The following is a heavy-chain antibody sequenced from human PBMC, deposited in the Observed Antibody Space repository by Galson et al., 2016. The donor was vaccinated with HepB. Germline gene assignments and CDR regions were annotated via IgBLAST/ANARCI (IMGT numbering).Heavy chain of an antibody. CDR1: GFTFSSYG. CDR2: TWYDGNNK. D-gene: IGHD3-3*01. CDR3: ARAQFSAVRSDSWRDMFAFDI. J-gene: IGHJ3*02. Sequence: SLRLSCAASGFTFSSYGMHWVRQAPGKGLEWVAVTWYDGNNKYYADSVKGRFTISRDNSKNTLYLQMNSLRAEDTAVYYCARAQFSAVRSDSWRDMFAFDIWGQGTRVTVSS. V-gene: IGHV3-33*01.